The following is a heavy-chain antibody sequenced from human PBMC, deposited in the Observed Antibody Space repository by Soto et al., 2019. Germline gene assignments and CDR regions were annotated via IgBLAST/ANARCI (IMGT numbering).Heavy chain of an antibody. CDR1: GCTFSSYA. Sequence: ASVKVSCKASGCTFSSYAISWVRQAPGQGLEWMGGIIPIFGTANYAQKFQGRVTITADESTSTAYMELSSLRSEDTAVYYCARDYGRGTHYYGSGSYYIPSYYGMDVWGQGTTVTVS. J-gene: IGHJ6*02. V-gene: IGHV1-69*13. D-gene: IGHD3-10*01. CDR3: ARDYGRGTHYYGSGSYYIPSYYGMDV. CDR2: IIPIFGTA.